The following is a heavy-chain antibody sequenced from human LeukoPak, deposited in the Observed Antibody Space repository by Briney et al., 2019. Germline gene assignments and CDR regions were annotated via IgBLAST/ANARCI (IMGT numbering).Heavy chain of an antibody. V-gene: IGHV3-23*01. CDR2: ISGSGSST. J-gene: IGHJ4*02. D-gene: IGHD3-3*01. CDR3: AKETYYDFWSGYYGFDY. Sequence: GGSLRLSCAASGFTFSSYAMSWVRQAPGKGLEWVSAISGSGSSTYYADSVKGRFTISRDNSKNTLYLQMNSLRAEDTAVYYCAKETYYDFWSGYYGFDYWGQGTLVTVSS. CDR1: GFTFSSYA.